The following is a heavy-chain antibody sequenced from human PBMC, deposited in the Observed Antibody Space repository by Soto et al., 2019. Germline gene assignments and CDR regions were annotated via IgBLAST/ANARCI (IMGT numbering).Heavy chain of an antibody. V-gene: IGHV1-69*13. J-gene: IGHJ5*02. CDR3: ARGTSSATATDWFDP. D-gene: IGHD2-15*01. Sequence: GASVKVSCKASGCTLKNYAISWVRQAPGQGLEWMGGFIPILPTTNYAHKFQGRVSITADESTTTAYMELSSLRFEDTAVYYCARGTSSATATDWFDPWGQGTLVTVSS. CDR2: FIPILPTT. CDR1: GCTLKNYA.